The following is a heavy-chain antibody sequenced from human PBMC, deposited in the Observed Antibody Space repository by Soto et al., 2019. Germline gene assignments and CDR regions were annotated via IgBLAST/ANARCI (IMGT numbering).Heavy chain of an antibody. Sequence: GASVKVSCKASGGTFSSYAISWVRQAPGQGLEWMGGIIPIFGTANYAQKFQGRVTITADKSTSTAYMELSSLRSEDTAVYYCARSGGRYYYDSSGYYNYWGQGTLVTVSS. D-gene: IGHD3-22*01. CDR1: GGTFSSYA. CDR3: ARSGGRYYYDSSGYYNY. V-gene: IGHV1-69*06. CDR2: IIPIFGTA. J-gene: IGHJ4*02.